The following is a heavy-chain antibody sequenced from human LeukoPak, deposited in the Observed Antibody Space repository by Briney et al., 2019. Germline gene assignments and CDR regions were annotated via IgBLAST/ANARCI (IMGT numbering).Heavy chain of an antibody. J-gene: IGHJ6*03. CDR3: ARVTMVRGGTHYYYYMDV. Sequence: ASVKVSCKASGYTFTSYGISWVRQAPGQGLEWMGWISAYNGNTNYAQKLQGRVTMTTDTSTSTAYMELRSLRSEDTAVYYCARVTMVRGGTHYYYYMDVWGKGTTVTISS. V-gene: IGHV1-18*01. CDR2: ISAYNGNT. CDR1: GYTFTSYG. D-gene: IGHD3-10*01.